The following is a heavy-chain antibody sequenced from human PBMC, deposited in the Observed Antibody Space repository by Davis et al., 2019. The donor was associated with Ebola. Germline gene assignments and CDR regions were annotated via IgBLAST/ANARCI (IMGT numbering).Heavy chain of an antibody. D-gene: IGHD6-19*01. V-gene: IGHV3-9*01. Sequence: SLKISCAASGFTFSNYWMHWVRRAPGKGLEWVSGISWNSGSIGYADSVKGRFTISRDNAKNSLYLQMNSLRAEDTALYYCAKDITLYSSGWSDAFDIWGQGTMVTVSS. CDR1: GFTFSNYW. J-gene: IGHJ3*02. CDR3: AKDITLYSSGWSDAFDI. CDR2: ISWNSGSI.